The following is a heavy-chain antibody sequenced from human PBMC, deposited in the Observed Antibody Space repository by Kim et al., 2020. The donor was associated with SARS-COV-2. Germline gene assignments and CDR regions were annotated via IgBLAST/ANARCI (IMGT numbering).Heavy chain of an antibody. CDR2: IYPGDSDT. CDR3: ARRQMVYAPNLAPHWYFDL. D-gene: IGHD2-8*01. CDR1: GYSFTSYW. Sequence: GESLKISCKGSGYSFTSYWIGWVRQMPGKGLEWMGIIYPGDSDTRYSPSFQGQVTISADKSISTAYLQWSSLKASDTAMYYCARRQMVYAPNLAPHWYFDLWGRGTLVTVSS. V-gene: IGHV5-51*01. J-gene: IGHJ2*01.